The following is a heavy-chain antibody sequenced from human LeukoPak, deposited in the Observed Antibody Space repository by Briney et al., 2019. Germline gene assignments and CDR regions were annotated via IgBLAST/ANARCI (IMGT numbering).Heavy chain of an antibody. CDR2: ISAYNGNT. J-gene: IGHJ4*02. CDR1: GYTFTSYG. Sequence: ASVKVSCKASGYTFTSYGISWVRQAPGQGLEWMGWISAYNGNTNYAQKLQGRVTMATDTSTSTAYMELRSLRSDDTAVYYCARDVAYSGSFTGDYWGQGTLVTVSS. V-gene: IGHV1-18*01. D-gene: IGHD1-26*01. CDR3: ARDVAYSGSFTGDY.